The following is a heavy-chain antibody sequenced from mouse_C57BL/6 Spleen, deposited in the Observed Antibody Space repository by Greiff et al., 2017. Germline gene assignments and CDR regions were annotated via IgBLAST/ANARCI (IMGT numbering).Heavy chain of an antibody. CDR1: GFTFSSYA. CDR3: ARGRLRNYYAMDY. Sequence: EVQRVESGGGLVKPGGSLKLSCAASGFTFSSYAMSWVRQTPVKRLEWVATISDGGSYTYYPDNVKGRFTISRDNAKNNLYLQMSHLKSEDTAMYYCARGRLRNYYAMDYWGQGTSVTVSS. D-gene: IGHD2-4*01. V-gene: IGHV5-4*01. J-gene: IGHJ4*01. CDR2: ISDGGSYT.